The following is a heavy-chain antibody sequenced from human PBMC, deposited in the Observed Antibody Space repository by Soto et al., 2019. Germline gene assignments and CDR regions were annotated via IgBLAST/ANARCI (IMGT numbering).Heavy chain of an antibody. Sequence: SVKVSCKASGGTFSSDAISWVRHPPGQGLEWMGWIIPIFGTANYAQKFQGRVTITADESTSTVYMELSSLRCDDTALYYWARERSCSGCSCHHRWLASSSQRTLVPVSS. J-gene: IGHJ5*01. CDR3: ARERSCSGCSCHHRWLAS. V-gene: IGHV1-69*13. CDR2: IIPIFGTA. CDR1: GGTFSSDA. D-gene: IGHD2-15*01.